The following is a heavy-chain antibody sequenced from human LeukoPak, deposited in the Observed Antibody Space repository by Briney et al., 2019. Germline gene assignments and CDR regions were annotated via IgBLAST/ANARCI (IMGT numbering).Heavy chain of an antibody. CDR3: SRGGGMVRGVTYYYYGMDV. CDR2: ISYDGSNK. V-gene: IGHV3-30-3*01. Sequence: GGSLRLSCAASGFTFSSYAMHWVRQAPGKGLEWVAVISYDGSNKYYADSVKGRFTISRDNSKNTVSVQMNSLRAEDTAMYYWSRGGGMVRGVTYYYYGMDVWGQGTTVTVSS. CDR1: GFTFSSYA. D-gene: IGHD3-10*01. J-gene: IGHJ6*02.